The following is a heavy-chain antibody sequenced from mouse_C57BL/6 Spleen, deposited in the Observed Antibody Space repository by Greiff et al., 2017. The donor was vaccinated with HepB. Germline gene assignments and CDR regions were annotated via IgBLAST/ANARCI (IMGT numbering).Heavy chain of an antibody. J-gene: IGHJ2*01. CDR2: IYPSDSET. V-gene: IGHV1-61*01. Sequence: QVQLQQPGAELVRPGSSVKLSCKASGYTFTSYWMDWVKQRPGQGLEWIGNIYPSDSETHYNQKFKDKATLTVDKSSSTAYMQLSSLTSEDSAVYYCAREEDCYFDYWGQGTTLTVSS. D-gene: IGHD6-1*01. CDR3: AREEDCYFDY. CDR1: GYTFTSYW.